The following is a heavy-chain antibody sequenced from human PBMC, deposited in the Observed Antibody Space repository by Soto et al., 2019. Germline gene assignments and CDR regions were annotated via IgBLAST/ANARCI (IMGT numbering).Heavy chain of an antibody. J-gene: IGHJ5*02. CDR2: IYYSGST. Sequence: LSLTCTVSGGSISSGDYYWSWIRQPPGKGLEWIGYIYYSGSTYYNPSLKSRVTMSLDTSKNQFSLKLSSVTAADTAVYYCAREGSLNWFDPWGQGTLVTVSS. CDR1: GGSISSGDYY. V-gene: IGHV4-30-4*01. CDR3: AREGSLNWFDP.